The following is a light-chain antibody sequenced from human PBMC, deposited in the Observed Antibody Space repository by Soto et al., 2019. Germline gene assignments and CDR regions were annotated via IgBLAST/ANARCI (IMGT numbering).Light chain of an antibody. CDR1: QSVTGVY. Sequence: EIVLTQSPGTLSLSPGERATLSCRASQSVTGVYIAWYQQKPGQAPRLLMYATSTRATGIPDRFSGSGSTTDFTLSISRLEPEDFAVYYCQHYGRSPRLTFGGGTKVE. CDR2: ATS. CDR3: QHYGRSPRLT. V-gene: IGKV3-20*01. J-gene: IGKJ4*01.